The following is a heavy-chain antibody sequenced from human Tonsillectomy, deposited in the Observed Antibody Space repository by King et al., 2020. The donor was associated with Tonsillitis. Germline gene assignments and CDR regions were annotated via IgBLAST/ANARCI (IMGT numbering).Heavy chain of an antibody. CDR2: IQSKTDGGTT. CDR1: GFSFNNAW. Sequence: VQLVESGGGLVKPGGSLRLSCAASGFSFNNAWMSWVRQIPGKGLEWVGRIQSKTDGGTTDYAAPVKGRFTISRDDSKTTLYLQMNSLKTEDTAFYYCTTGLPVKDGGSYYVDFDYWGQGTLVTVSS. CDR3: TTGLPVKDGGSYYVDFDY. D-gene: IGHD1-26*01. V-gene: IGHV3-15*01. J-gene: IGHJ4*02.